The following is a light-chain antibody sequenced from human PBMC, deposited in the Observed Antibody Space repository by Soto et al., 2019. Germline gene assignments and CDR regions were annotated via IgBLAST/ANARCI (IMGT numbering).Light chain of an antibody. J-gene: IGKJ1*01. CDR2: GAS. CDR3: RQYDTPPRT. V-gene: IGKV3-20*01. Sequence: EIVLTQSTGTLSLSPGERATLSCRASQSVGNNFLAWYQQKGGQSPRLLIYGASSTATGIPTSVSGSGSGTNFTLTIRRLEHEDFDLYYCRQYDTPPRTFGQGTKVEI. CDR1: QSVGNNF.